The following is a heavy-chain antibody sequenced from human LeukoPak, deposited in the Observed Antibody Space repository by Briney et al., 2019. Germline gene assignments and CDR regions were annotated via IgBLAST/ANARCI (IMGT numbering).Heavy chain of an antibody. CDR1: GYTLTELS. Sequence: GASVKVSCKVSGYTLTELSMHWVRQAPGQGLEWMGWIHPNSGGTNYAQKFQGRVTMTRDTSISTAYLDLSRLRSDDTAVYYCARAFRMYALHNWFDPWGQGTLVTVSS. D-gene: IGHD2-8*01. V-gene: IGHV1-2*02. J-gene: IGHJ5*02. CDR2: IHPNSGGT. CDR3: ARAFRMYALHNWFDP.